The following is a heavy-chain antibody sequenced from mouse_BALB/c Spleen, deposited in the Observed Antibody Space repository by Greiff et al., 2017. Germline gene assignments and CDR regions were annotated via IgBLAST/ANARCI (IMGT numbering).Heavy chain of an antibody. CDR2: ISSGGSYT. J-gene: IGHJ3*01. CDR1: GFTFSSYA. V-gene: IGHV5-9-4*01. CDR3: ARADGYFAWFAY. D-gene: IGHD2-3*01. Sequence: EVQVVESGGGLVKPGGSLKLSCAASGFTFSSYAMSWVRQSPEKRLEWVAEISSGGSYTYYPDTVTGRFTISRDNAKNTLYLEMSSLRSEDTAMYYCARADGYFAWFAYWGQGTLVTVSA.